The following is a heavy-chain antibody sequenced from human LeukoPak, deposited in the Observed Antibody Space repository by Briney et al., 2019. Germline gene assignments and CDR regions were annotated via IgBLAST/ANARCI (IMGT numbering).Heavy chain of an antibody. CDR1: GFTFSRYA. CDR3: ARRIAGDGSHAFDI. Sequence: GGSLRLSCAASGFTFSRYAMHWVRQAPGKGLEWVAVIAYDGSKKYYADSVKGRFTISRDNSKYTLYLQMNSLRAEDTAVYYCARRIAGDGSHAFDIWGQGTMVTVSS. CDR2: IAYDGSKK. D-gene: IGHD6-19*01. V-gene: IGHV3-30-3*01. J-gene: IGHJ3*02.